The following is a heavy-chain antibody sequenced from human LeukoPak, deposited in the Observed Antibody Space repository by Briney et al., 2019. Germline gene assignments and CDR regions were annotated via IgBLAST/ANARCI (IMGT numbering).Heavy chain of an antibody. CDR2: ISSNGGST. Sequence: GGSLRLSCAASGFTFRTYAMHWVRQAPGKGLEYVSGISSNGGSTNYANSVKDRFTISRDNSKNTLYLQMGSLRGEDMAVYYCARVLEYYYYGMDVWGQGTTVTVSS. J-gene: IGHJ6*02. V-gene: IGHV3-64*01. CDR1: GFTFRTYA. CDR3: ARVLEYYYYGMDV.